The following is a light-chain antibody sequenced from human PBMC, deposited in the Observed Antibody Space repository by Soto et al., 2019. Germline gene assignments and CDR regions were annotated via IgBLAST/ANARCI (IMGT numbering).Light chain of an antibody. J-gene: IGKJ4*01. V-gene: IGKV3D-15*01. CDR2: GAS. CDR3: QQYNKWHLT. Sequence: EIVMTQSPATLSVSQGERATLSCRASQSVSSNLAWYPQNPGQAPRLLIYGASTRATGIPARFSGSGSGTEFTLTISSLQSEDYAVDYCQQYNKWHLTFGGGTKVEIK. CDR1: QSVSSN.